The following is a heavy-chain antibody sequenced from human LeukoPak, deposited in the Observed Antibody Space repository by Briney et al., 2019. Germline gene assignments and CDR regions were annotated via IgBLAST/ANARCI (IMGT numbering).Heavy chain of an antibody. V-gene: IGHV3-53*01. Sequence: PGGSLRLSCEASEFSVSTNCMSWVRQAPGKGLEWVSVIYSDGTTYYADSVKGRFTVSRDKYKNTLYLQMNSLRVEDTAVYYCARDWGEIQYFDSNMDVWGKGPTVTVSS. J-gene: IGHJ6*03. CDR3: ARDWGEIQYFDSNMDV. D-gene: IGHD3-9*01. CDR1: EFSVSTNC. CDR2: IYSDGTT.